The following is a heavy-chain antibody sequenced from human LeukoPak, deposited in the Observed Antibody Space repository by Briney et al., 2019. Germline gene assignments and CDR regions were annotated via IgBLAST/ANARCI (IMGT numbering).Heavy chain of an antibody. CDR1: GFTFNNYA. Sequence: PGRSLRLSCAASGFTFNNYAMHWVRQAPGKGLEWVAVVTYDGNNKYYADSVKGRFTVSRDNSRNTVNLQMKSLRGEDTAVYYCARAPVRGAVAGVDYWGQGTLVTVSS. J-gene: IGHJ4*02. V-gene: IGHV3-30-3*01. D-gene: IGHD6-19*01. CDR3: ARAPVRGAVAGVDY. CDR2: VTYDGNNK.